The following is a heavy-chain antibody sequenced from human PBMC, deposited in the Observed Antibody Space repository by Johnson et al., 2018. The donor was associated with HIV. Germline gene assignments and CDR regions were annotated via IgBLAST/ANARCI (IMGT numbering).Heavy chain of an antibody. J-gene: IGHJ3*02. Sequence: VQVVESGGGVVRPGGSLRLSCAASGFTFDDYGMSWVRQAPGKGLEWVAGITWNGGSVGYAASVKGRFTISRDDAKNSLYLQMNSLRAEDTALYYCAREFESPETDFWSGDDAFDIWGQGTMVTVSS. V-gene: IGHV3-20*04. CDR3: AREFESPETDFWSGDDAFDI. D-gene: IGHD3-3*01. CDR2: ITWNGGSV. CDR1: GFTFDDYG.